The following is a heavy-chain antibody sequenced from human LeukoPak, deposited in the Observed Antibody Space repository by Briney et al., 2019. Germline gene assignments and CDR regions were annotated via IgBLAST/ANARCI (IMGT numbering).Heavy chain of an antibody. D-gene: IGHD3-10*01. Sequence: SHTLSLTCAISGDSVSSNSAAWNSIRQSPSTALQWLGRTYYRSKWYTEYAVSVKSRITINPDTSKNQFSLQLSFVNPEDTAVYYCARLGSGSNYWGQGTLVTVSS. V-gene: IGHV6-1*01. CDR2: TYYRSKWYT. CDR3: ARLGSGSNY. J-gene: IGHJ4*02. CDR1: GDSVSSNSAA.